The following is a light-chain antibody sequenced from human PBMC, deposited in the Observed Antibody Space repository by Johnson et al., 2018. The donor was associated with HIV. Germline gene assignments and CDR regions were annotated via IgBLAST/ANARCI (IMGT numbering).Light chain of an antibody. CDR2: EDN. V-gene: IGLV1-51*01. CDR1: TSNFENNY. Sequence: QAVLTQPPSVAAAPGQKVTISCSGNTSNFENNYVSWYVQLPRTAPRLLIYEDNKRPSGIPDRFSGSKSGTSATLGITGLQTGDEADYYCETWDSSLSGYYVFGTGTKLTVL. J-gene: IGLJ1*01. CDR3: ETWDSSLSGYYV.